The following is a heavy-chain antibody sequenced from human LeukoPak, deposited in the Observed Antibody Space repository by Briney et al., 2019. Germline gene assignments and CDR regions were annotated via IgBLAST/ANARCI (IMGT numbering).Heavy chain of an antibody. J-gene: IGHJ4*02. CDR2: ISGSGGST. CDR3: AKDRDCSGGSCYSDY. CDR1: GFTFSSYA. V-gene: IGHV3-23*01. Sequence: GASLRLSCAASGFTFSSYAMSWVRQAPGEGLEWVSAISGSGGSTYYADSVKGRFTISRDNSKNTLYLQMNSLRAEDTAVYYCAKDRDCSGGSCYSDYWGQGTLVTVSS. D-gene: IGHD2-15*01.